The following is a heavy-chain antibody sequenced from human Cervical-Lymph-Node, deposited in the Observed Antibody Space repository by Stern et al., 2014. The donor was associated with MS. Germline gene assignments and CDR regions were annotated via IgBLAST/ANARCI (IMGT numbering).Heavy chain of an antibody. CDR1: GYTFNDYY. CDR2: IHPKSGGT. V-gene: IGHV1-2*02. CDR3: ARGGYSSSYYRFDP. D-gene: IGHD6-13*01. J-gene: IGHJ5*02. Sequence: MQLVESGAEVKKPGASVKVSCKASGYTFNDYYLHWVRQAPGQGLEWMGWIHPKSGGTKYGQNFQGRVTMTRDTSTSTVFMDLSRLTSDDTAVYYCARGGYSSSYYRFDPWGQGTLVIVSS.